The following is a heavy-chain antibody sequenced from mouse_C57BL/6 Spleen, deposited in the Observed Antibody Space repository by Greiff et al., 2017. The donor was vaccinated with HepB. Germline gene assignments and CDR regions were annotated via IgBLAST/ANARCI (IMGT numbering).Heavy chain of an antibody. CDR1: GYTFTSYG. D-gene: IGHD1-1*01. CDR2: IYPRSGNT. Sequence: QVQLQQSGAELARPGASVKLSCKASGYTFTSYGISWVKQRTGQGLEWIGEIYPRSGNTYYNEKFKGKATLTADKSSSTAYMELRSLTSEDSAVYFCARALYYYGSSGDYFDYWGQGTTLTVSS. V-gene: IGHV1-81*01. CDR3: ARALYYYGSSGDYFDY. J-gene: IGHJ2*01.